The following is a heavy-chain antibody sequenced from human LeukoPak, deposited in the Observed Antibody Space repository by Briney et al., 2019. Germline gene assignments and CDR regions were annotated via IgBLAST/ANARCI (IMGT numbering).Heavy chain of an antibody. CDR2: ISSSSSYI. J-gene: IGHJ5*02. V-gene: IGHV3-21*01. CDR3: ARQRLAGNWFDP. CDR1: GFTFSSYS. D-gene: IGHD2-15*01. Sequence: GGSLRLSCAASGFTFSSYSMNWVRQAPGKGLEWVSSISSSSSYIYYADSVKGRFTISRDNAKNSLYLQMNSLRAEDTAVYYCARQRLAGNWFDPWGQGTLVTVSS.